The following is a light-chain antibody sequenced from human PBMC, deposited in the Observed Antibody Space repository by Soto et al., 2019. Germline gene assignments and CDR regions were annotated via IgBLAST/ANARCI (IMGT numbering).Light chain of an antibody. CDR2: DVG. Sequence: QSALNQPRSVAGSPGQSVTISCTGTSSDVGGYNYVSWYQQYPGNAPKLMIYDVGKRPSGVPDRFSGSKSGNTASLTISGLQADDEADYYCCSYAGSYTWVFGGGTKLTVL. V-gene: IGLV2-11*01. J-gene: IGLJ3*02. CDR3: CSYAGSYTWV. CDR1: SSDVGGYNY.